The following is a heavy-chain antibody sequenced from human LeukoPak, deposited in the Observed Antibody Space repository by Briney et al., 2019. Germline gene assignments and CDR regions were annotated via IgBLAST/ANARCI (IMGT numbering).Heavy chain of an antibody. CDR1: GGTFSSYA. J-gene: IGHJ4*02. CDR3: ASPEYSGSYAADY. Sequence: GASVKVSCKASGGTFSSYAISWVRQAPGQGLEWMGGIIPIFGTANYAQKFQGRVTITADESTSTAYMEPSSLRSEDTAVYYCASPEYSGSYAADYWGQGTLVTVSS. CDR2: IIPIFGTA. V-gene: IGHV1-69*13. D-gene: IGHD1-26*01.